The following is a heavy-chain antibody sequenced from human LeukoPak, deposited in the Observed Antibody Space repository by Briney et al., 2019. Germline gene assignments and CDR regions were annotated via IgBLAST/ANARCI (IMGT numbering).Heavy chain of an antibody. Sequence: GGSLRLSCAASGFTFSSYSMDWVRQAPGKGLEWVSHITASGTAMFYADSVKGRFTISRDNAKNSLYLQMNSLRDEDTAVYYCASSGSYRFDYWGQGTLVTVSS. V-gene: IGHV3-48*02. CDR3: ASSGSYRFDY. D-gene: IGHD1-26*01. CDR2: ITASGTAM. J-gene: IGHJ4*02. CDR1: GFTFSSYS.